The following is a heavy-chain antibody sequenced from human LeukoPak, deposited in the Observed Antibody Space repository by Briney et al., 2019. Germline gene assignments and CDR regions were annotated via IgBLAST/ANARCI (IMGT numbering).Heavy chain of an antibody. CDR3: ARARWYEPLGY. Sequence: PGGSLRLSCAASGFTFSSYSMNWVRQAPGKGLEWVSYISSSSSTIYYADSVKGRFTISRDNAKNSLNLQMNSLRAEDTAVYYCARARWYEPLGYWGQGTPVTVSS. J-gene: IGHJ4*02. V-gene: IGHV3-48*04. D-gene: IGHD6-13*01. CDR1: GFTFSSYS. CDR2: ISSSSSTI.